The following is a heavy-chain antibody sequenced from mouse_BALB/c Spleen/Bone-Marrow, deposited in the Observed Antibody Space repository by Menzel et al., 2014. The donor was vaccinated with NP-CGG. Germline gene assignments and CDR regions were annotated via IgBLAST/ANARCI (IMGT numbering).Heavy chain of an antibody. J-gene: IGHJ4*01. CDR3: ARGGIYYGMDY. Sequence: DVMLVESGGGLVQPGGSLKLSCATSGFTFSDYYMYWVRQTPEKRLEWVAYISNGGGSTYYPDTVKGRFTISRDNAKNTLYLQMSRLKSEDTAIYYCARGGIYYGMDYWGQGTSVTVSS. CDR2: ISNGGGST. V-gene: IGHV5-12*02. CDR1: GFTFSDYY.